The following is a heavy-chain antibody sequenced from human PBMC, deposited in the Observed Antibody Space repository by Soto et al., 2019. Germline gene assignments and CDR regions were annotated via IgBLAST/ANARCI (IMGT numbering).Heavy chain of an antibody. V-gene: IGHV3-7*05. CDR1: GLTLSGYW. CDR2: IKYDGSEK. Sequence: GGSLRLSCAASGLTLSGYWMNWVRQAPGRGLEWVANIKYDGSEKYYVDSVKGRFTISRDNAKNSLYLQMNSLTVEETAVYYCATSNCPLYWGQGTLVTVSS. J-gene: IGHJ4*02. D-gene: IGHD2-15*01. CDR3: ATSNCPLY.